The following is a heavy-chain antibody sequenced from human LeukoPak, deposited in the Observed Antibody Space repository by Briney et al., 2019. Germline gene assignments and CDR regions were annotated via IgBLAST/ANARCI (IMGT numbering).Heavy chain of an antibody. Sequence: ASVKVSCKASGYAFTNYAMNWVRQAPGQGLEWMGWINTNTGNPTYAQGFTGRFVFSLDTSVSTAYLQISSLKAEDTAVYYCARDMEDYVWGSYRYTGSHFDYWGQGTLVTVSS. CDR2: INTNTGNP. CDR1: GYAFTNYA. J-gene: IGHJ4*02. D-gene: IGHD3-16*02. CDR3: ARDMEDYVWGSYRYTGSHFDY. V-gene: IGHV7-4-1*02.